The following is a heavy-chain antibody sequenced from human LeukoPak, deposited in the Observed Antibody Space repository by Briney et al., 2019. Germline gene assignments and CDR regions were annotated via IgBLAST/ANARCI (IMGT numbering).Heavy chain of an antibody. J-gene: IGHJ6*02. D-gene: IGHD6-19*01. CDR3: AKSSVGAVAGKVYYYYGMDV. CDR2: MNPDGSGK. CDR1: GFSFSDSW. Sequence: GGSLRLSCAASGFSFSDSWMSWVRQAPGKGLEWVANMNPDGSGKYYVDSVRGRFTVSRDNAKNTVYLQMNSLRAEDTAVYYCAKSSVGAVAGKVYYYYGMDVWGQGTTVTVSS. V-gene: IGHV3-7*01.